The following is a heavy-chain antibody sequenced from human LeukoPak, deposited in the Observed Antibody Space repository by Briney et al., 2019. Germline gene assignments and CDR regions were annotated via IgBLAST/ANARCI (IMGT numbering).Heavy chain of an antibody. D-gene: IGHD2-2*01. V-gene: IGHV3-21*01. CDR2: ISSSSSYI. J-gene: IGHJ4*02. CDR1: GFTFSNYA. CDR3: ASTTDILGYCSSTSCAFDY. Sequence: GGSLRLSCAASGFTFSNYAMSRVRQAPGKGLEWVSSISSSSSYIYYADSVKGRFTISRDNAKNSLYLQMNSLRAEDTAVYYCASTTDILGYCSSTSCAFDYWGQGTLVTVSS.